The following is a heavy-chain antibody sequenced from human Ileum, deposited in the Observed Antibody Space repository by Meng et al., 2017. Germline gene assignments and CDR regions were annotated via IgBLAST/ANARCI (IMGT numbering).Heavy chain of an antibody. CDR3: VRNEGYSLGD. CDR2: ISQESGRT. Sequence: QVQLQESGPGLVKPSGTLSLTCAVSGDSISSRDWWRWVRQPPGKGLEWIGEISQESGRTNYNPSLKSRVTISLDKSKNQFSLNLNSVTAADTAAYYCVRNEGYSLGDWGQGTLVTVSS. J-gene: IGHJ4*02. D-gene: IGHD2-21*01. CDR1: GDSISSRDW. V-gene: IGHV4-4*02.